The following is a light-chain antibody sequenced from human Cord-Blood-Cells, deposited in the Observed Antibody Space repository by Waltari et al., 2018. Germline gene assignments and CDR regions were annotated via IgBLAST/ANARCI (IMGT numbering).Light chain of an antibody. CDR2: GAS. CDR1: QSVSSN. V-gene: IGKV3-15*01. J-gene: IGKJ3*01. CDR3: QQYKNWPPIT. Sequence: EIVMTQSPATLSVSPGERATLSCRASQSVSSNLAWYQQKPGQAPRLLIYGASTRATGIPARFSGSASGAECTLTISSLQSEDCAVDYGQQYKNWPPITFGPGTKVDIK.